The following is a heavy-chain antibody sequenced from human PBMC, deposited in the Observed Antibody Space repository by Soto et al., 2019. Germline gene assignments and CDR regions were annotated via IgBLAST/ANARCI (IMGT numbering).Heavy chain of an antibody. CDR3: AAGYTTGPDAFDI. J-gene: IGHJ3*02. D-gene: IGHD6-13*01. CDR1: GYNFANYW. Sequence: PGESLKISCKGSGYNFANYWIGWVRQMPGKGLEWMGMIFPGDSDTKNSPSLQGQVTMSVDKSDSSAYLQWRSLKASDTAMYYCAAGYTTGPDAFDIWGQGTIVTV. CDR2: IFPGDSDT. V-gene: IGHV5-51*01.